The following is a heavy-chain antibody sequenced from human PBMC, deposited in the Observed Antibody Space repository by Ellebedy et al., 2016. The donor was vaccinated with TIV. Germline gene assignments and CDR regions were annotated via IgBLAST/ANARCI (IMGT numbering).Heavy chain of an antibody. V-gene: IGHV3-23*01. D-gene: IGHD6-13*01. CDR1: GFTFSNYA. J-gene: IGHJ2*01. CDR3: AKYSHKGAAGPNYYFDL. Sequence: GESLKISCAASGFTFSNYAMGWVRQAPGKGLGWVSAITGSGGNTYSADSVKGRFAISRDNSKNTLYLQMNSLKAEDTAVHYCAKYSHKGAAGPNYYFDLWGRGTLVTVSS. CDR2: ITGSGGNT.